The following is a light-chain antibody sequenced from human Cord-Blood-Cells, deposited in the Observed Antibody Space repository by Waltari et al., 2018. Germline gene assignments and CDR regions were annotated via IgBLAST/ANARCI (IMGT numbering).Light chain of an antibody. CDR1: SSDVGGYNY. J-gene: IGLJ2*01. Sequence: QSALTQPPSASGSPGQSVTISCTGTSSDVGGYNYVSWYQQHPGKAPKLMIYEVSKRPSGVPERFSVSKSGNTASLTGSGLQAEDEADYYCSSYAGSNNLVFGGGTKLTVL. CDR3: SSYAGSNNLV. CDR2: EVS. V-gene: IGLV2-8*01.